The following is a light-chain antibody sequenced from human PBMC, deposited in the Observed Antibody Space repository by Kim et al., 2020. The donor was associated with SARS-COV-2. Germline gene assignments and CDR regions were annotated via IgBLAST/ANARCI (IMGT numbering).Light chain of an antibody. Sequence: SPGQTASITCSGDKLGDKYACWYQQKPGPSPVLVIYQDSKRPSGIPERFSGSNSGNTATLTISGTQAMDEADYYCQAWDSSTAPYVFGTGTKVTVL. V-gene: IGLV3-1*01. CDR3: QAWDSSTAPYV. CDR2: QDS. J-gene: IGLJ1*01. CDR1: KLGDKY.